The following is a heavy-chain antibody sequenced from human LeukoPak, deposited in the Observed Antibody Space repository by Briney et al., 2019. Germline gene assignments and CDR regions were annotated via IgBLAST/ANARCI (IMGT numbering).Heavy chain of an antibody. CDR3: ARKAFWSGYYQPYYYYYYMDV. CDR1: GFTFSRYA. CDR2: INHSGST. V-gene: IGHV4-34*01. J-gene: IGHJ6*03. D-gene: IGHD3-3*01. Sequence: GSLRPSCAASGFTFSRYAMSWIRQPPGKGLEWIGEINHSGSTNYNPSLKSRVTISVDTSKNQFSLKLSSVTAADTAVYYCARKAFWSGYYQPYYYYYYMDVWGKGTTVTVSS.